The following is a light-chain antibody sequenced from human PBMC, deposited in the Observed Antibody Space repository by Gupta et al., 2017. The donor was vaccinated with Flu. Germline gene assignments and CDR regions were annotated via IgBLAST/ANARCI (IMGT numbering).Light chain of an antibody. J-gene: IGKJ2*01. CDR3: QRSGGSPRYT. V-gene: IGKV3-20*01. CDR1: ERVSSSD. CDR2: GAY. Sequence: RATRSCRASERVSSSDLAWYQQKSGQAPNLLIYGAYTRATGIPGRFSGSGSGTDFTLTISGLEPEDFAVYYCQRSGGSPRYTFGQGTRLEIK.